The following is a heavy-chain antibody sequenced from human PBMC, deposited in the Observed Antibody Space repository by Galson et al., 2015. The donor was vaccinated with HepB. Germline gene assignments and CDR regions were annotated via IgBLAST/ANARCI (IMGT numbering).Heavy chain of an antibody. J-gene: IGHJ4*02. Sequence: SLRLSCAASGFSFSNFAMTWVRQAPGKGLEWVSDISGSGDSAFYADTVKGRITVSRDNSKNTLYLQMDSLRAADTAVYFCATSIPIDFWGQGVLVTVSS. CDR2: ISGSGDSA. CDR3: ATSIPIDF. CDR1: GFSFSNFA. V-gene: IGHV3-23*01.